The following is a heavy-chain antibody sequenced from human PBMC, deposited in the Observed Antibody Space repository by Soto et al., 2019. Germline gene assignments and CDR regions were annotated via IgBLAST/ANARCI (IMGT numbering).Heavy chain of an antibody. CDR2: ITGSGGGT. CDR1: GFMFANYA. J-gene: IGHJ6*02. V-gene: IGHV3-23*01. CDR3: AKRDTRGIISPTVGGNCYYYDIDV. D-gene: IGHD5-18*01. Sequence: EVQLLESGGGLVQPGGSLRLSCAASGFMFANYAMGWVRQAPGKGLEWVSAITGSGGGTYYADSVKGRFTVSRDNSKNTLCLQMHSLRAEDAAIFYCAKRDTRGIISPTVGGNCYYYDIDVWGQGTRVTVSS.